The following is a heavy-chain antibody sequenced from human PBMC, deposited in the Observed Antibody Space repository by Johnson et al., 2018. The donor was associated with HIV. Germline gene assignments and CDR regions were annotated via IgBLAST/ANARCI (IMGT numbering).Heavy chain of an antibody. CDR2: ISYDGSNK. CDR3: ARVGDSSSSLGAFDI. Sequence: QVQLVESGGGVVQPGGSLRLSCAASGFTFSSYGMHWVRQAPGKGLEWVAVISYDGSNKYYAESVKGRFTISRDNSKTTLYLQMNSLASEDTAVYYCARVGDSSSSLGAFDIWGQGTMVTVSS. J-gene: IGHJ3*02. D-gene: IGHD6-6*01. CDR1: GFTFSSYG. V-gene: IGHV3-30*03.